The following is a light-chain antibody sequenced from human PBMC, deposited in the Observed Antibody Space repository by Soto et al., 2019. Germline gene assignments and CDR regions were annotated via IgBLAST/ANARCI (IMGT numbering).Light chain of an antibody. Sequence: ILLTQSPGTLSLSPGGRASLSCRASQSVSDNQLAWYQQKTGEAPRLLIHGASSRAAGIPDRLSGGGSGTDFTLTIRRLEPEDFAVYYCQQYDSSPTFGQGTKVDIK. CDR2: GAS. J-gene: IGKJ1*01. CDR1: QSVSDNQ. CDR3: QQYDSSPT. V-gene: IGKV3-20*01.